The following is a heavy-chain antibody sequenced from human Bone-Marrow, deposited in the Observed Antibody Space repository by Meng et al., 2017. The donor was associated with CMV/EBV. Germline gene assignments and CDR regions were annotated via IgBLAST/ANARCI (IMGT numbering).Heavy chain of an antibody. CDR3: ARHHTGYSSSWYHPGHLDY. V-gene: IGHV4-39*01. Sequence: GSLRLSCTVSGGSISSSSYYWGWIRQPPGKGLEWIGSIYYSGSTYYNPSLKSRVTISVDTSKNQFSLKLSSVTAADTAVYYCARHHTGYSSSWYHPGHLDYWRQGTLLTVSS. CDR1: GGSISSSSYY. J-gene: IGHJ4*02. D-gene: IGHD6-13*01. CDR2: IYYSGST.